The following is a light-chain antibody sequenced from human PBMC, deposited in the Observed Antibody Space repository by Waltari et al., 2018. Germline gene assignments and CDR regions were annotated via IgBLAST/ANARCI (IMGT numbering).Light chain of an antibody. CDR1: QSVSNY. CDR3: QQRINWPLT. CDR2: DAS. Sequence: EIVLTQSTVTLSLSPGERATLSCRASQSVSNYLAWYQQKPGQAPKLLIYDASTRATGVPTMCSGSGSGTDFTLTISSLESEDVAVYHCQQRINWPLTFGGGTKVEIK. J-gene: IGKJ4*01. V-gene: IGKV3-11*01.